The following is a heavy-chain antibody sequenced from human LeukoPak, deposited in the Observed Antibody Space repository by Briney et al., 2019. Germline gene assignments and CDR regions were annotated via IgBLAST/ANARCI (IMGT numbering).Heavy chain of an antibody. CDR2: INHSGST. CDR1: GFTFSSYA. V-gene: IGHV4-34*08. CDR3: AGRRIVGATSYYYYDMDV. J-gene: IGHJ6*02. Sequence: GSLRLSCAASGFTFSSYAISWTRQPPGKGLEWIGEINHSGSTNYNPSLKSRVTISVDTSKNQFSLKLSSVTAADTAVYYCAGRRIVGATSYYYYDMDVWGQGTTVTVSS. D-gene: IGHD1-26*01.